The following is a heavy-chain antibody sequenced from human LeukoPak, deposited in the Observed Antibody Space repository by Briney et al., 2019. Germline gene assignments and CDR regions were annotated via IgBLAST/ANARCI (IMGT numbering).Heavy chain of an antibody. D-gene: IGHD3-10*01. Sequence: SETLSLTCTVSGDSSSSSSYYWGWIRQPPGQGLEWIGSIPYSGSTYYNPSLKRRVTISVDTSKNQFSLKLSSVTAADTAVYYCARCKDYYVSGSYYKTFDYWGQGTLVTVSS. CDR1: GDSSSSSSYY. CDR2: IPYSGST. V-gene: IGHV4-39*07. J-gene: IGHJ4*02. CDR3: ARCKDYYVSGSYYKTFDY.